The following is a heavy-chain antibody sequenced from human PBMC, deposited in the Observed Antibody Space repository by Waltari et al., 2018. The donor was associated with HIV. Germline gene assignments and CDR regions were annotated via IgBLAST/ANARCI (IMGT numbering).Heavy chain of an antibody. Sequence: VQLVRSAAEAKRPGESRSNSCHGSGYSFSTYLNDRVPPLPGKGLEWMGIIYPGDSDIKYSLSFQGQVRISVEKSVNTVYLQWSFVKASDTAIYYCARLGGGHCTATSCPRPFDVWGQGTMVTVSS. J-gene: IGHJ3*01. CDR2: IYPGDSDI. D-gene: IGHD2-8*02. CDR3: ARLGGGHCTATSCPRPFDV. CDR1: GYSFSTYL. V-gene: IGHV5-51*01.